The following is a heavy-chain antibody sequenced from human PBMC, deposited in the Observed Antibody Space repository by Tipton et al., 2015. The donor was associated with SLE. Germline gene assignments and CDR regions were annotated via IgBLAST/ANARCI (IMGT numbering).Heavy chain of an antibody. CDR2: FYSGGST. Sequence: TLSLTCTVSGGSINGYYWNWFRQPPGRELEWIGYFYSGGSTNYNPSLKSRVAISADTSKRQFSLKLSSVTAADTAVYYCATRGSSSWYFFDYWGQGTLVTVSS. J-gene: IGHJ4*02. CDR1: GGSINGYY. V-gene: IGHV4-59*12. D-gene: IGHD6-13*01. CDR3: ATRGSSSWYFFDY.